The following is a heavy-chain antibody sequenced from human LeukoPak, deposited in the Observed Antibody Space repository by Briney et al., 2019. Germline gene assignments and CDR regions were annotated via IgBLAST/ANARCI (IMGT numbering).Heavy chain of an antibody. CDR3: AKGRYGSGSRGDYFDY. CDR2: TSYDGSNK. D-gene: IGHD3-10*01. V-gene: IGHV3-30*18. J-gene: IGHJ4*02. CDR1: GFTFSSYG. Sequence: PGGSLRLSCAASGFTFSSYGMHWVRQASGKGLEWVAVTSYDGSNKYYADSVKGRFTISRDNSKNTLYLQMNSLRAEDTAVYYCAKGRYGSGSRGDYFDYWGQGTLVTVSS.